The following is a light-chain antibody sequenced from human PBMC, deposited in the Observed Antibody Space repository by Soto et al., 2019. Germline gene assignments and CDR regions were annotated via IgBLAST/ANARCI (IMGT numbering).Light chain of an antibody. V-gene: IGKV3-15*01. CDR3: QQYNHLPYMYT. J-gene: IGKJ2*01. CDR1: QSLTNN. CDR2: GAS. Sequence: EIVLTQSPATLSVSPGQSATLSCRTSQSLTNNLAWYQQRPGQAPRLLIYGASTRATGIPARFSGSGSGAEFTLTISNLQSEDFAVYYCQQYNHLPYMYTFGQGTKLEIK.